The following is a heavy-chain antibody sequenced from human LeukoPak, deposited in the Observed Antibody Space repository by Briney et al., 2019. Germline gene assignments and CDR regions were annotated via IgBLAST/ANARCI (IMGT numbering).Heavy chain of an antibody. V-gene: IGHV4-34*01. Sequence: SETLSLTCAVYGGSFSGYYWRWIRQSPGKGLEWIGEINDSGSTNYDPSLKSRVTISVDTSKNQITLKLTSVTAADTAVYYCARIAGDPIYYYYYMDVWGKGTTVTVSS. J-gene: IGHJ6*03. D-gene: IGHD7-27*01. CDR2: INDSGST. CDR3: ARIAGDPIYYYYYMDV. CDR1: GGSFSGYY.